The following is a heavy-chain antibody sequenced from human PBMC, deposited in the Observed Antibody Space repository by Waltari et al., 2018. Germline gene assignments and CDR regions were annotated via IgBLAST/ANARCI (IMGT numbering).Heavy chain of an antibody. CDR3: ARVGYYYDSSGYYYYFDY. Sequence: QVQLVQSGAEVKKPGASVKVSCKASGYTFTSYAMHWVRQAPGQRLEWMGWINACNGNTKYSQKFQGRVTITRDTSASTAYMELSSLRSEDTAVYYCARVGYYYDSSGYYYYFDYWGQGTLVTVSS. CDR1: GYTFTSYA. CDR2: INACNGNT. V-gene: IGHV1-3*01. D-gene: IGHD3-22*01. J-gene: IGHJ4*02.